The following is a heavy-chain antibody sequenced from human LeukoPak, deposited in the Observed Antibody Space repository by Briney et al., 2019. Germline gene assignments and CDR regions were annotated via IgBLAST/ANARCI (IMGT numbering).Heavy chain of an antibody. CDR3: ARRGYSYGPFDY. D-gene: IGHD5-18*01. Sequence: SETLSLTCTVSGGSISSYYWSWIRQPPGKGLEWIGYIYYSGSTNYNPSLKSRVTISVDTSKNQFSLKLSSVTAADTAVYYCARRGYSYGPFDYWGQGTLVTISS. CDR1: GGSISSYY. J-gene: IGHJ4*02. V-gene: IGHV4-59*08. CDR2: IYYSGST.